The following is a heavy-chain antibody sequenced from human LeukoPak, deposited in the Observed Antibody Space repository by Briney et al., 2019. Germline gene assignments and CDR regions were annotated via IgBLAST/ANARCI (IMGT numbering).Heavy chain of an antibody. CDR2: ITMNSVR. V-gene: IGHV3-48*02. J-gene: IGHJ4*02. D-gene: IGHD2-2*01. CDR1: GFSLSDYG. Sequence: GGSLRLSCSASGFSLSDYGMSWVRQAPGEGLEWVSYITMNSVRLYADSMKGRFTISRDNDKNSVYLQMNSLRDEDTAVYYCTRGRYQFLGPNDYWGQGSLVTVSS. CDR3: TRGRYQFLGPNDY.